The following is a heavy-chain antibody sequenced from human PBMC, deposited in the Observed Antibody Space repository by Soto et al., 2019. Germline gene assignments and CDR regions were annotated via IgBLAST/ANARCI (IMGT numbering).Heavy chain of an antibody. CDR1: GYSFTSYW. V-gene: IGHV5-51*01. Sequence: PGESLKISCKGSGYSFTSYWIGRVRQMPGKGLEWMGIIYPGDSDTRYSPSFQGQVTISADKSISTAYLQWSSLKASDTAMYYCARLLARGHCSGGSCYYSRSYQDYYYMDVWGKGTTVTVSS. D-gene: IGHD2-15*01. CDR3: ARLLARGHCSGGSCYYSRSYQDYYYMDV. J-gene: IGHJ6*03. CDR2: IYPGDSDT.